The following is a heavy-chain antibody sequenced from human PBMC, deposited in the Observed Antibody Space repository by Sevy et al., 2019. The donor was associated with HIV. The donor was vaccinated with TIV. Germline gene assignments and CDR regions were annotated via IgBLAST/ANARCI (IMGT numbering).Heavy chain of an antibody. Sequence: GGSLRLSCAASGFTFSKYSMSWVRQPPGKGLEWVSTLSFGCGEINYAGSVKGRFTISRDNSKSSVYLQMNNLRPEDTAVYSCAREGCTKPHDYWGQGTLVTVSS. D-gene: IGHD2-8*01. CDR3: AREGCTKPHDY. J-gene: IGHJ4*02. CDR2: LSFGCGEI. V-gene: IGHV3-23*01. CDR1: GFTFSKYS.